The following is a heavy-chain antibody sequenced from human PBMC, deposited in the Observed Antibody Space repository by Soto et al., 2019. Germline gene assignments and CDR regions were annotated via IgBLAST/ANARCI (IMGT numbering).Heavy chain of an antibody. CDR2: ISYDGSNK. V-gene: IGHV3-30-3*01. CDR1: GFTFSSYA. D-gene: IGHD2-8*01. J-gene: IGHJ6*02. CDR3: ARERGGYCTNGVCYTSYYYYYGMDV. Sequence: QVQLVESGGGVVQPGRSLRLSCAASGFTFSSYAMHWVRQAPGKGLEWVAVISYDGSNKYYADSVKGRFTISRDNSKNTRYLQMNSLRAEDTAVYYCARERGGYCTNGVCYTSYYYYYGMDVWGQGTTVTVSS.